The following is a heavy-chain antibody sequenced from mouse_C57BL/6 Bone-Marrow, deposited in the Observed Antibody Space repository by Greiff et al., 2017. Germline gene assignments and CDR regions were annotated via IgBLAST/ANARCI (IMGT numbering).Heavy chain of an antibody. Sequence: EVQLQESGPGLVKPSQSLSLTCSVTGYSITSGYYWNWIRQFPGNKLEWMGYISYDGSNNYNPSLKNRISITRDTSKNQFFLKLNSVTTEDTATYYCASYHTSGVAMDYWGQGTSVTVSS. CDR3: ASYHTSGVAMDY. J-gene: IGHJ4*01. V-gene: IGHV3-6*01. D-gene: IGHD3-1*01. CDR2: ISYDGSN. CDR1: GYSITSGYY.